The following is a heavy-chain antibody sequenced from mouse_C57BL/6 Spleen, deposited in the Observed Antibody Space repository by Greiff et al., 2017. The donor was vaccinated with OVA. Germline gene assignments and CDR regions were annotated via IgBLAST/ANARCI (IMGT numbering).Heavy chain of an antibody. V-gene: IGHV1-69*01. CDR2: IDPSDSYT. CDR1: GYTFTSYW. J-gene: IGHJ3*01. D-gene: IGHD1-1*01. Sequence: VQLQQPGAELVMPGASVKLSCKASGYTFTSYWMHWVKQRPGQGLEWIGEIDPSDSYTNYNQKFKGKSTLTVDKSSSTAYMQLSSLTSEDSAVYYCARRDYGSSPFAYWGQGTLVAVSA. CDR3: ARRDYGSSPFAY.